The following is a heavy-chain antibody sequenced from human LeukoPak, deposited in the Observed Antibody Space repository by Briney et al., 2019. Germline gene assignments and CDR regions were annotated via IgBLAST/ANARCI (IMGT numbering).Heavy chain of an antibody. J-gene: IGHJ4*02. D-gene: IGHD6-13*01. Sequence: SGGSLRLSCAASGFTFSSYGMHWVRQAPGKGLEWVAVISYDGNNEDYADSVKGRFTISRDNSKNTLYLQMNSLRAEDTAVYYCAKAPSIAAAGTFDYWGQGTLVTVSS. CDR3: AKAPSIAAAGTFDY. CDR2: ISYDGNNE. CDR1: GFTFSSYG. V-gene: IGHV3-30*18.